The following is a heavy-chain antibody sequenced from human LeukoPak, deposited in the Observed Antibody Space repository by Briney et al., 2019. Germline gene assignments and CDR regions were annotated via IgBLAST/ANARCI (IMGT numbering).Heavy chain of an antibody. D-gene: IGHD2-2*01. Sequence: GGSLRLSCAAYAFAFSSCAMSWGRQAPGKGLEWVSVINDIGGSTYYADSVKGRFTISRDNSKITLYLQMNSLRAADTTVYYCAKYFRRSTSCYRSFDYWGQGTLVTVSS. V-gene: IGHV3-23*01. J-gene: IGHJ4*02. CDR2: INDIGGST. CDR3: AKYFRRSTSCYRSFDY. CDR1: AFAFSSCA.